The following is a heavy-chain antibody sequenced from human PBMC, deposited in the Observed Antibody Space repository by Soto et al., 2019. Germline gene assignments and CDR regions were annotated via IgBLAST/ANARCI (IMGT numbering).Heavy chain of an antibody. CDR1: GFTFSSYG. CDR3: AKDRVCSGGSCYFPYYYGMDV. CDR2: ISCDGSNK. J-gene: IGHJ6*02. V-gene: IGHV3-30*18. D-gene: IGHD2-15*01. Sequence: PGGSLRLSCAASGFTFSSYGMHWVRQAPGKGLEWVAVISCDGSNKYYADSVKGRFTISRDNSKNTLYLQMNSLRAEDTAVYYCAKDRVCSGGSCYFPYYYGMDVWGQGTTVTVSS.